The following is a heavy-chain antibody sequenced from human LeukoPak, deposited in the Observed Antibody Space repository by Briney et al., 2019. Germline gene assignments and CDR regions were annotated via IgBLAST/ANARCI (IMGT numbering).Heavy chain of an antibody. D-gene: IGHD6-13*01. V-gene: IGHV4-34*01. J-gene: IGHJ6*03. CDR1: GGSFSGYY. CDR3: ARRGSNRYYYYYYYMDV. Sequence: SETLSLTCAVYGGSFSGYYWSWIRQPPGKGLEWIGEINHSGSTNYNPSLKSRVTISVDTSKNQFSLKLSSVTAADTAVYYCARRGSNRYYYYYYYMDVWGKGTTVTVSS. CDR2: INHSGST.